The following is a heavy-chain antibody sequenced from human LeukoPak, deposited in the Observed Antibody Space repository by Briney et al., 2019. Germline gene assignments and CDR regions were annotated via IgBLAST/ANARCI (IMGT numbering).Heavy chain of an antibody. J-gene: IGHJ4*02. CDR2: IYYSGST. V-gene: IGHV4-59*02. Sequence: SETLSLTCTVSGGSVSSYYWSWIRQPPGKGLEWIGYIYYSGSTNYNPSLKSRVTISVDTSKNQFSLKLSSVTAADTAVYYCAREIFGSSGWYEDYWGQGTLVTVSS. CDR3: AREIFGSSGWYEDY. CDR1: GGSVSSYY. D-gene: IGHD6-13*01.